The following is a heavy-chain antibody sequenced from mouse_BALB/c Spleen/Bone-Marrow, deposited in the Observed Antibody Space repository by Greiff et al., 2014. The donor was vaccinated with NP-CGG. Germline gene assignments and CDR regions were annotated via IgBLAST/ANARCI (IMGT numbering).Heavy chain of an antibody. Sequence: VKLVESGPELVKPGASVRISCKASGYTFTSYYIHWVKQRSGQGLEWIGWIYPGNVNTKYNEKFKGKATLTADKSSSTAYMQLSSLTSEDSAVYFCARATMITKGAMDYWGQGTSVTVSS. CDR1: GYTFTSYY. J-gene: IGHJ4*01. CDR3: ARATMITKGAMDY. D-gene: IGHD2-4*01. V-gene: IGHV1S56*01. CDR2: IYPGNVNT.